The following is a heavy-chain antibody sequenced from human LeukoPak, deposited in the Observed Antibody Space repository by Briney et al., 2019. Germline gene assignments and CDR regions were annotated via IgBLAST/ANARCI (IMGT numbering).Heavy chain of an antibody. Sequence: SETLSLTCTVSGGSISSYYWSWIRQPPGKGLEWIGYIYYSGSTNHNPSLKSRVTISVDTSKNQFSLKLSSVTAADTAVYYCARVGVNSSGLDYYYYYYYMDVWGKGTTVTVSS. CDR2: IYYSGST. CDR1: GGSISSYY. V-gene: IGHV4-59*01. D-gene: IGHD6-19*01. CDR3: ARVGVNSSGLDYYYYYYYMDV. J-gene: IGHJ6*03.